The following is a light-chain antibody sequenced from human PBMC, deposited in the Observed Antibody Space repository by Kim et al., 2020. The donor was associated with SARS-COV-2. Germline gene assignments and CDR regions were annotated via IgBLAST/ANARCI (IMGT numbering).Light chain of an antibody. CDR1: SNNVGNQG. V-gene: IGLV10-54*01. CDR3: SACDSSLSAWV. J-gene: IGLJ3*02. CDR2: RNN. Sequence: QAGLTQPPSVSKGLRQTATLTCTGNSNNVGNQGAAWLQQHQGHPPKLLSYRNNNRPSGISERLSASRSVNTASLTITGLQPEDEADYYCSACDSSLSAWVFGGGTQLTVL.